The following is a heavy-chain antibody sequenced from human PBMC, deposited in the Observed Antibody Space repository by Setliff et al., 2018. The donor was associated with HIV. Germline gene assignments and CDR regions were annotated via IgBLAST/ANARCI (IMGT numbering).Heavy chain of an antibody. J-gene: IGHJ4*02. Sequence: GGSLRLSCTASGFVFRDHSLHWVRQAPGEGLEWLSYISATGTTVSYADSVRGRFIISRDSVRNVLYLQMKNLRVEDTAMYYCARDWRSGYDLNFDYWGQGTLVTVSS. CDR2: ISATGTTV. V-gene: IGHV3-48*01. CDR1: GFVFRDHS. D-gene: IGHD5-12*01. CDR3: ARDWRSGYDLNFDY.